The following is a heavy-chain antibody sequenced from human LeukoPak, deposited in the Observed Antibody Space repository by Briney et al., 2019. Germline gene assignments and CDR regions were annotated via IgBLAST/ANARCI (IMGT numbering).Heavy chain of an antibody. CDR3: AKGDRHSIGQAYYFDY. D-gene: IGHD4-11*01. CDR2: VGTGGVNT. J-gene: IGHJ4*02. V-gene: IGHV3-23*01. CDR1: GFTFSNYG. Sequence: GGSLRLSCAASGFTFSNYGMSWVRQAPGKGLEWVSGVGTGGVNTYHAESVKGRFTISRDNSKNTLFLQMNSLRAEDTAVYYCAKGDRHSIGQAYYFDYWGQGTLVTVSS.